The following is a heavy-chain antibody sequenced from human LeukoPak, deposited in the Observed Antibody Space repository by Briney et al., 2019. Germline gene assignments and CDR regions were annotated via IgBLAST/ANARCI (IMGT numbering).Heavy chain of an antibody. Sequence: PGGSLRLSCAASGFTVSSNYMSWVRQAPGKGLEWVSVIYSGGSTYYADSVKGRFTISRDNSKNTLYLQMNSLRAEDTAVYYCAKDHGVGYCSSTSCPAFVYWGQGTLVTVSS. CDR1: GFTVSSNY. CDR2: IYSGGST. D-gene: IGHD2-2*01. CDR3: AKDHGVGYCSSTSCPAFVY. V-gene: IGHV3-66*01. J-gene: IGHJ4*02.